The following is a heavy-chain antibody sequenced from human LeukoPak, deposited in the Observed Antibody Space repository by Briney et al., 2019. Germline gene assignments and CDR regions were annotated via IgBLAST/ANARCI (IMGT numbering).Heavy chain of an antibody. D-gene: IGHD3-22*01. V-gene: IGHV3-21*01. J-gene: IGHJ4*02. CDR1: GFTFSSYS. CDR3: ARGPTYYGSGGFYSEY. Sequence: GGSLRLSCAASGFTFSSYSMNWVRQAPGKGLGWVSSITSSSSLIYYADSVKGRFTISRDNAKNSLYLQMNSLRAEDTAVYYCARGPTYYGSGGFYSEYWGQGTLVTVSS. CDR2: ITSSSSLI.